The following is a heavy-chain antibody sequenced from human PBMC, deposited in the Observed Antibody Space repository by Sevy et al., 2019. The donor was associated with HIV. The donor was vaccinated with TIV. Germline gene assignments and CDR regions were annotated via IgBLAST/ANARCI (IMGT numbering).Heavy chain of an antibody. Sequence: GGSLRLSCAASGFSLNTYWMSWVRQAPGKGLEWVANIKQDGSVTYYVDSVKGRFTISRDNARNFLFLQMNSLRAEDKGRYYRGRAVGADGSFWGQGTLVTVSS. V-gene: IGHV3-7*01. J-gene: IGHJ4*02. CDR1: GFSLNTYW. CDR3: GRAVGADGSF. CDR2: IKQDGSVT. D-gene: IGHD6-13*01.